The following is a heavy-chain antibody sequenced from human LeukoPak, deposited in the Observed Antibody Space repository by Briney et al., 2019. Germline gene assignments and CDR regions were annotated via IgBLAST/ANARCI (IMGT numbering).Heavy chain of an antibody. CDR3: ARSSIFDY. CDR2: ISYDGSNK. V-gene: IGHV3-30-3*01. CDR1: GFTFRNYV. J-gene: IGHJ4*02. Sequence: QPGGSLRLSCAASGFTFRNYVIHWVRQAPGKGLEWVAVISYDGSNKYYADSVKGRFTISRDNSKNTLYLQMNSLRAEDTAVYYCARSSIFDYWGQGTLVTVSS.